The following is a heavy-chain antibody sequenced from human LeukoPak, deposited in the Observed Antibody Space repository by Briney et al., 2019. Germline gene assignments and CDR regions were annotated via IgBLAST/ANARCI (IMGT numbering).Heavy chain of an antibody. V-gene: IGHV3-33*01. CDR2: IWYDGSNK. CDR3: ARGETYYYDSSGYYFDY. D-gene: IGHD3-22*01. J-gene: IGHJ4*02. Sequence: GRSLRLSCAASGFTFSSYGMHWVRQAPGKGLEWVAVIWYDGSNKYYADSVKGRFTISRDNSKNTLYLQMNSLRAEDTAVYYCARGETYYYDSSGYYFDYWGQGTLVTVSS. CDR1: GFTFSSYG.